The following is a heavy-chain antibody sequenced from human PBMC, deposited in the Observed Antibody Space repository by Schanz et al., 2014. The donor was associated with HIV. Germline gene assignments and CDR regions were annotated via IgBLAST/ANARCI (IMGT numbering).Heavy chain of an antibody. Sequence: QVHLQQWGAGLLKPSETLSLTCAVYGGSFSGYYWSWIRQPPGKGLEWIGYIYYSGSTNYNPSLKSRVTISVDTSKNQFSLKLSSVTAADTAVYYCARVGYGGNSDWFDPWGQGTLVTVSS. V-gene: IGHV4-34*02. D-gene: IGHD2-21*02. CDR2: IYYSGST. J-gene: IGHJ5*02. CDR1: GGSFSGYY. CDR3: ARVGYGGNSDWFDP.